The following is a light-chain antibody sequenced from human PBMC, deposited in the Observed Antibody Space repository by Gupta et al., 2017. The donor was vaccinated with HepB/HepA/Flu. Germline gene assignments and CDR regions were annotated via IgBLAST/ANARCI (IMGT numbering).Light chain of an antibody. CDR2: ENK. V-gene: IGLV1-51*02. Sequence: QSVLTQPPSVSATPGQKVTISCSGSSSNIGDNFASWYQQLPGTAPKLLIYENKKRPSGIPDRVSGSKSGTSATLAITGLQTGDEADYYCASWDSSLLAGVFGGGTKLTVL. J-gene: IGLJ3*02. CDR3: ASWDSSLLAGV. CDR1: SSNIGDNF.